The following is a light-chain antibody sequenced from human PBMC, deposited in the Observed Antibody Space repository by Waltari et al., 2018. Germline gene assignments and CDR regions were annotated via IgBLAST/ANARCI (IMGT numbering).Light chain of an antibody. Sequence: QSVLTQPPSASGTPGQRVTIPCSGSYSNIGRNAVSWYQQLPETAPKLLIYTVTRRPSGAPDRFSGSKSGTSASLAISGLQSDDEAADHCATWDDSLNAWVFGGGTNGTVL. CDR1: YSNIGRNA. V-gene: IGLV1-44*01. J-gene: IGLJ3*02. CDR2: TVT. CDR3: ATWDDSLNAWV.